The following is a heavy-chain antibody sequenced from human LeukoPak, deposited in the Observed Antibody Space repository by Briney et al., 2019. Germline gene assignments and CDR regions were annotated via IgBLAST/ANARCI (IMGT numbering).Heavy chain of an antibody. CDR2: TRNKVNSYTT. V-gene: IGHV3-72*01. CDR3: SRLYYYGSGSYFDY. D-gene: IGHD3-10*01. J-gene: IGHJ4*02. CDR1: GFTFSDHH. Sequence: PTGGSLRLSCAASGFTFSDHHMDWVRQAPGKGLEWVGRTRNKVNSYTTDYAASVKGRFTISRDDSKNSLYLQMNSPKTEDTAVYYCSRLYYYGSGSYFDYWGQGTLVTVSS.